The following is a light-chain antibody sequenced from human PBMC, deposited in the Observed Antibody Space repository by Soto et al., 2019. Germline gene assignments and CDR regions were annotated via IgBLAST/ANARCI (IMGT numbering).Light chain of an antibody. CDR1: SSDVGAYNY. J-gene: IGLJ3*02. Sequence: QSALTQPASVSGSPGQSITISCTGTSSDVGAYNYVSWYRQHPGKGPELIIYKVTDRPSGVSSRFSGSKSGNTASLTISRLQAEDDADYYCSSYTTSSTWVFGGGTKLTVL. V-gene: IGLV2-14*01. CDR3: SSYTTSSTWV. CDR2: KVT.